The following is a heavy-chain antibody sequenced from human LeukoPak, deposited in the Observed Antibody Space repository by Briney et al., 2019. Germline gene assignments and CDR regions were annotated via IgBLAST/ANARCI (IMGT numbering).Heavy chain of an antibody. CDR3: ARAIYYYYYGMDV. CDR1: GYTFTSYA. CDR2: INVRNGDT. Sequence: ASVKVSCKASGYTFTSYAMHWVRQAPGQRLEWMGWINVRNGDTKYSQKFQGRVTITRDTSASTAYMELSSLRSEDTAVYYCARAIYYYYYGMDVWGQGTTVTVSS. J-gene: IGHJ6*02. V-gene: IGHV1-3*01.